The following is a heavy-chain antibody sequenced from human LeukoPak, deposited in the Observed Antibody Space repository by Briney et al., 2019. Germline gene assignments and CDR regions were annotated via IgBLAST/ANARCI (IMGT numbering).Heavy chain of an antibody. CDR3: AKRLGDPRAFDY. D-gene: IGHD2-21*02. CDR1: GFTFSNYA. J-gene: IGHJ4*02. CDR2: ISGTSGTI. Sequence: GRSLRLSCAASGFTFSNYAMSWVRQAPGKGLEWVSGISGTSGTINYAAPVKGRFTISRDNSKNTLYLQMNSLRVDDMAVYYCAKRLGDPRAFDYWGQGTLVTVSS. V-gene: IGHV3-23*01.